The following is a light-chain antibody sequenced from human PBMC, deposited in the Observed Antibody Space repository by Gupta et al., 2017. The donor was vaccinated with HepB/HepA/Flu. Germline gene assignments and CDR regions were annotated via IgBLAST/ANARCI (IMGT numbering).Light chain of an antibody. J-gene: IGLJ3*02. Sequence: QSVLTQPPSVSAAPGQKVTISCSGSSSNIGDNYVSWYQQFPGTAPKLLIYEIHKRHSGIPDRFSGSKSGTSATLGITGLQTGDEADYYCGTWDNSLSAGVFGGGTKLTVL. CDR2: EIH. CDR1: SSNIGDNY. V-gene: IGLV1-51*02. CDR3: GTWDNSLSAGV.